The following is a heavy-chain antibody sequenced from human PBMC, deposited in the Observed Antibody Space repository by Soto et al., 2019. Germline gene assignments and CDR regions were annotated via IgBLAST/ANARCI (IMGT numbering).Heavy chain of an antibody. Sequence: EVQLVESGGGVVRPGGSLRLSCAASGFNFDEYGMTWVRQAPGKGLEWVSGLNWDGDDTGYADSVKGRFTISRDNAKDSLYLEMNRLRAEDTALCYCARGEIAVDVSSGYWGQGTLVTVSS. CDR2: LNWDGDDT. D-gene: IGHD6-19*01. V-gene: IGHV3-20*04. CDR1: GFNFDEYG. J-gene: IGHJ4*02. CDR3: ARGEIAVDVSSGY.